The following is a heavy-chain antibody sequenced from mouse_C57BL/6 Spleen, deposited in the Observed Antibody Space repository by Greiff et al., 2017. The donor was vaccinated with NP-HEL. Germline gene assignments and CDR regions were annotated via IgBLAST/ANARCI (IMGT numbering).Heavy chain of an antibody. V-gene: IGHV5-9-1*02. CDR3: TRDRTTVVATSWYFDV. CDR1: GFTFSSYA. J-gene: IGHJ1*03. Sequence: EVQRVESGEGLVKPGGSLKLSCAASGFTFSSYAMSWVRQTPEKRLEWVAYISSGGDYIYYADTVKGRFTISRDNARNTLYLQMSSLKSEDTAMYYCTRDRTTVVATSWYFDVWGTGTTVTVSS. D-gene: IGHD1-1*01. CDR2: ISSGGDYI.